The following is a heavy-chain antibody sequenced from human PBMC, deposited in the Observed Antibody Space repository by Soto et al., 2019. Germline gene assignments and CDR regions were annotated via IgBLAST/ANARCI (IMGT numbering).Heavy chain of an antibody. V-gene: IGHV3-23*01. Sequence: GGSLRLSCAASGFTFSRNAMSWVRQAPGKGLEWVSVMSGSGGSTYYADSVTGRFTISRDNSKNTLYLQMNSLRAEDTAVYYCAKGYREYSSSWFDYWGQGTPVTVSS. J-gene: IGHJ4*02. CDR2: MSGSGGST. CDR1: GFTFSRNA. CDR3: AKGYREYSSSWFDY. D-gene: IGHD6-13*01.